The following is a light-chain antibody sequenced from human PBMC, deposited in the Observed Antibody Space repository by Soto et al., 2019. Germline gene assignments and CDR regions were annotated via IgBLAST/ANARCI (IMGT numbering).Light chain of an antibody. CDR2: RNN. V-gene: IGLV1-47*01. J-gene: IGLJ2*01. Sequence: QSVLTQPPSASGTPGQRVTISCSGSSSNIGSNYVYWYQQLPGTAPKLLIYRNNQRPSGVPDRFSGSKSGTSASLAISGLRSEDEADYYCAAWDDSLRVFGEGTKLTVL. CDR1: SSNIGSNY. CDR3: AAWDDSLRV.